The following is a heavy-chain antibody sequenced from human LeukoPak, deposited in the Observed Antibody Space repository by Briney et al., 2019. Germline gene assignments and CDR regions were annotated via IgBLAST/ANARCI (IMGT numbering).Heavy chain of an antibody. Sequence: GGSLRLSCGVSGFTFDDYGMSWVRQAPGKGLEWVSGINSNGDTTAYADSAKGRFTISRDNARTSLFLLMSSLRAEDTAVYYCARSASIAVDFYFDYWGQGTLVTVSS. CDR2: INSNGDTT. CDR1: GFTFDDYG. D-gene: IGHD3-3*01. J-gene: IGHJ4*02. CDR3: ARSASIAVDFYFDY. V-gene: IGHV3-20*04.